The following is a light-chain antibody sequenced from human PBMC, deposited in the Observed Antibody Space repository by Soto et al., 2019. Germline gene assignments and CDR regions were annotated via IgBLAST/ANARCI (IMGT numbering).Light chain of an antibody. CDR3: QQSYSTPPWT. J-gene: IGKJ1*01. V-gene: IGKV1-39*01. Sequence: DIQLTQSPSSLSASVGDKVTITCRASQSIRSYLNWVQQKPGKAPKLLIYDASSLQTGVPSRFSGSGSGTDFSLTIRSLQPEDFATYYCQQSYSTPPWTFGQGTKVDIK. CDR2: DAS. CDR1: QSIRSY.